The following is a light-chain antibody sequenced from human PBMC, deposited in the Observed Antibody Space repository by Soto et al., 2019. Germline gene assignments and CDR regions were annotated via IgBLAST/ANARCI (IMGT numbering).Light chain of an antibody. V-gene: IGKV3-20*01. CDR3: QQYGSSPYT. J-gene: IGKJ2*01. CDR1: QSVSRSY. CDR2: IGS. Sequence: EVVLTQSPGTLSLSPGERATLSCWASQSVSRSYLAWYQQKPGQAPRLLIYIGSSRATGIPDRFSGSGSGTDFTLTISRLEPEDFAMYYCQQYGSSPYTFGQGTKLEI.